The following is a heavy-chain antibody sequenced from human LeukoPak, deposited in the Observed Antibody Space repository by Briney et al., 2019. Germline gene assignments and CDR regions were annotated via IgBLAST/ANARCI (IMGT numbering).Heavy chain of an antibody. V-gene: IGHV4-30-2*01. D-gene: IGHD6-19*01. CDR2: IYHSGST. J-gene: IGHJ4*02. CDR1: GVSISCVGYA. CDR3: ASAGRRSGSHIDY. Sequence: SQTLSLTGAVSGVSISCVGYAWRWIRQPPGKGREWIRYIYHSGSTYYNPPLKSRITISVARSKNQFSLKLSSVTAADTAVYSCASAGRRSGSHIDYWGQGTLVTVSS.